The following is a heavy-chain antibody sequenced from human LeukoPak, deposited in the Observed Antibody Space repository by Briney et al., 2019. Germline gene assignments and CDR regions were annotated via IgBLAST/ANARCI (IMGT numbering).Heavy chain of an antibody. D-gene: IGHD4-17*01. V-gene: IGHV4-30-2*01. CDR2: IYHSGST. J-gene: IGHJ3*02. CDR3: ARGDYGDYVDAFDI. CDR1: GGSISSGGYS. Sequence: SQTLSLSCAVSGGSISSGGYSWSWIRRPPGKGLEWIGYIYHSGSTYYNPSLKSRVTISVDRSKNQFSLKLSSVTAADTAVYYCARGDYGDYVDAFDIWGQGTMVTVSS.